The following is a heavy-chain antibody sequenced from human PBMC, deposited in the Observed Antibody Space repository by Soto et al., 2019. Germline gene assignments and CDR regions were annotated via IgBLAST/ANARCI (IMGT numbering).Heavy chain of an antibody. D-gene: IGHD3-9*01. Sequence: QVQLQESGPGLVKPSQTLSLRCSVSGGSVRSDDYFWSWIRQPPGKALEWMGYISHSGTAYYNPSLKRRLAMSIDTSKKHFSLSLRSLTAADTATYYCARGHYDVFTGYYVRYFDYWGRGTRVTVSS. CDR3: ARGHYDVFTGYYVRYFDY. CDR1: GGSVRSDDYF. CDR2: ISHSGTA. V-gene: IGHV4-30-4*01. J-gene: IGHJ4*02.